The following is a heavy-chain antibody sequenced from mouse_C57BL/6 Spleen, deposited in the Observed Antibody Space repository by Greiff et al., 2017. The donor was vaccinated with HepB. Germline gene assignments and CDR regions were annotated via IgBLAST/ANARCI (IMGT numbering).Heavy chain of an antibody. CDR2: IDPANGNT. J-gene: IGHJ1*03. D-gene: IGHD1-1*01. CDR3: ARATNYYGSSYGYFDV. CDR1: GFNIKNTY. Sequence: EVQLQQSVAELVRPGASVKLSCTASGFNIKNTYMHWVKQRPEQGLEWIGRIDPANGNTKYAPKFQGKATITADTSSNTADLQLSSLTSEDTTIYYCARATNYYGSSYGYFDVWGTGTTVTVSS. V-gene: IGHV14-3*01.